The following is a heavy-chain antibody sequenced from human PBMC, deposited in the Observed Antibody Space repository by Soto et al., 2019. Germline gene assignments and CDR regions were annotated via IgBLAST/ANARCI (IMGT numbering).Heavy chain of an antibody. J-gene: IGHJ4*02. V-gene: IGHV4-39*01. D-gene: IGHD6-19*01. CDR1: GASMSSSSYD. CDR2: FSYSGST. Sequence: ETLSLTCTVSGASMSSSSYDWGWIRQPPGKGLEWIGSFSYSGSTYYNPSLKSRLTISVDTSKSQFSLRLSSVTAADTAVYYCARHGFSSGWQTFDYWGRGTLVT. CDR3: ARHGFSSGWQTFDY.